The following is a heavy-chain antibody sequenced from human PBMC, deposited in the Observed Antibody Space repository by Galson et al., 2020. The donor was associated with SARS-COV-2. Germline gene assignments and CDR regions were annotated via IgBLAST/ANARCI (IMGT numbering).Heavy chain of an antibody. CDR3: STSTAVAANYWFDP. D-gene: IGHD6-19*01. CDR2: FEPEDGET. Sequence: TVTVSCKASGYTLTELSMHWVRQAPGNGLEWMGGFEPEDGETIYVQKFQGRVTMTEDTSTDTAYMWLSSLRSEDTAVYYFSTSTAVAANYWFDPWCQGTLVTVSS. J-gene: IGHJ5*02. V-gene: IGHV1-24*01. CDR1: GYTLTELS.